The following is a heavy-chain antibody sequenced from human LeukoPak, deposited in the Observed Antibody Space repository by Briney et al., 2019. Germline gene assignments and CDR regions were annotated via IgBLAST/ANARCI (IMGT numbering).Heavy chain of an antibody. CDR2: INPNSGGT. J-gene: IGHJ4*02. V-gene: IGHV1-2*06. D-gene: IGHD1-26*01. CDR1: GYTFTGDY. CDR3: ARSTVVGATIGDH. Sequence: ASVKVSCKASGYTFTGDYMHWVRQAPGRGLEWLGRINPNSGGTSYAQKFLGRVTMTRDTSISTAYMELTRLTSDGTAMYYCARSTVVGATIGDHWGQGTLVTVSS.